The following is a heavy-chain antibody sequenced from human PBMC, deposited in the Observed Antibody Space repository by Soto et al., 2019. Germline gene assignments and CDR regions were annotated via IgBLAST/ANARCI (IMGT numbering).Heavy chain of an antibody. CDR2: IYWDDDK. V-gene: IGHV2-5*02. D-gene: IGHD2-2*01. CDR1: GFSLSTSGVG. Sequence: SGPTLVKPTQTLTLTCTFSGFSLSTSGVGVGWIRQPPGKALEWLALIYWDDDKRYSPSLKSRLTITKDTSKNQVVLTMTNMDPVETATYYCAHSHIVVVPAAMPSFDYWGQGTLVTVSS. CDR3: AHSHIVVVPAAMPSFDY. J-gene: IGHJ4*02.